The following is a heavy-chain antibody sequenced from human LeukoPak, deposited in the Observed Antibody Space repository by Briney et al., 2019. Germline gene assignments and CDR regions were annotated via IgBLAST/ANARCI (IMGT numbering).Heavy chain of an antibody. D-gene: IGHD2-21*02. CDR2: IYYSGST. CDR1: GGSISSSSYY. J-gene: IGHJ6*03. V-gene: IGHV4-39*01. Sequence: TSETLSLTCTVSGGSISSSSYYWGWIRQPPGKGLEWIGSIYYSGSTYYNPSLKSRITISVDTSKNQFSLKLSSVTAADTAVYCCASLPVTLGYYYYMDVWGKGTTVTISS. CDR3: ASLPVTLGYYYYMDV.